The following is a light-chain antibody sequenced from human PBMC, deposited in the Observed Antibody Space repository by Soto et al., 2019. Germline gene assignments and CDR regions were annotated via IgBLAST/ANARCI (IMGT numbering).Light chain of an antibody. CDR3: CSYAGSDILI. CDR1: SSDVGGYNY. V-gene: IGLV2-11*01. CDR2: GVT. Sequence: QSALTQPRSVSGSPGQSVTISCTGTSSDVGGYNYVSWYQRHPGKAPKLIISGVTKRPSGVPDRFSASKSGNTASLTISGLQAEDEADYDCCSYAGSDILIFGGGTKLTVL. J-gene: IGLJ2*01.